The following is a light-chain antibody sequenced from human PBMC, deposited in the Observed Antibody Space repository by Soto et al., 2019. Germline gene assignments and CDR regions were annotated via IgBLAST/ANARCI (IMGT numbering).Light chain of an antibody. CDR2: AAS. CDR1: QGITNY. J-gene: IGKJ1*01. V-gene: IGKV1-27*01. CDR3: QKYDSAPRT. Sequence: DIRMTQSPSSLSASVGDRVTITCRASQGITNYLAWYQQKPGKVPKLLIYAASTLQSGVPSRFSGSGSGTDFTLTIGGLQPEDVATYYCQKYDSAPRTFGQWTKVEIK.